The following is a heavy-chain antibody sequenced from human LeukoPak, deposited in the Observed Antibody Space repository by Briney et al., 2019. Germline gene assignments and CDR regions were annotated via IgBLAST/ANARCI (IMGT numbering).Heavy chain of an antibody. Sequence: PSETLSLTCTVSGGSISSSSYYWGWIRQPPGKGLEWIGCIYYIGSTHYNPSLKSRVTISVDTSKNQFSLKLSSVTAVDTAVYYCARALGTTVTTVDYWGQGTLVTVSS. D-gene: IGHD4-11*01. J-gene: IGHJ4*02. CDR2: IYYIGST. CDR3: ARALGTTVTTVDY. CDR1: GGSISSSSYY. V-gene: IGHV4-39*07.